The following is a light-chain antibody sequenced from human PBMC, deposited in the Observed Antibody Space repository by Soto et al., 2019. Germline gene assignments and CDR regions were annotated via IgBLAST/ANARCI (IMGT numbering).Light chain of an antibody. CDR2: TVS. CDR3: QQSYSVPYT. Sequence: DIQMTQSPSFLSTSLGDRVTITCRASQSIGKYLNWYQQKPGKAPKALIFTVSSLRSGVPSSFSGSGSATDFTLTIDSPKPEDFATCFCQQSYSVPYTFGQGTKLVI. J-gene: IGKJ2*01. CDR1: QSIGKY. V-gene: IGKV1-39*01.